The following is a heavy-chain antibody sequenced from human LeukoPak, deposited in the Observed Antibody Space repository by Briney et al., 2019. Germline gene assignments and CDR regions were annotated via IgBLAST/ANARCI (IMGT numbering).Heavy chain of an antibody. CDR3: ARSLAVAGNMDV. CDR1: GGSISTSNYY. Sequence: SETLSLTCTVSGGSISTSNYYWGWIRQPPGKGLEWIGSIYYSGSTYYNPSLKSRVTISVDTSKNQFSLKLSSVTAADTAVYYCARSLAVAGNMDVWGKGTTVTISS. D-gene: IGHD6-19*01. V-gene: IGHV4-39*01. CDR2: IYYSGST. J-gene: IGHJ6*03.